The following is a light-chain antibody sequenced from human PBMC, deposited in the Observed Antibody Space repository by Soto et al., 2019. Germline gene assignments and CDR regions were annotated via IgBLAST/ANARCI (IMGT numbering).Light chain of an antibody. V-gene: IGLV1-44*01. CDR2: SNN. Sequence: QSVLTQPPSASGTPGQRVTISCSGSNSNIGSDTVNWYQQLPGTAPKLLIYSNNQRPSGVPDRFSGSRSGTSAALAISGLQSEDEADYYCAKWDDSLNAPDVFGTGTKLTVL. J-gene: IGLJ1*01. CDR1: NSNIGSDT. CDR3: AKWDDSLNAPDV.